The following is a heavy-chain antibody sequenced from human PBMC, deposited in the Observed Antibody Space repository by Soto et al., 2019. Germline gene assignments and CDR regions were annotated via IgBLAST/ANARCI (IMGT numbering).Heavy chain of an antibody. Sequence: EVQLVESGGGLVQPGGSLRLSCAASGFTFSNYDMRWVRQVTGKGLEWVSGITTAGDTYYAGSVKGRFTISREKAKNSLYLQMNSLSAGDTAVYYCARELHRGSYGMDVWGQGTTVTVSS. CDR1: GFTFSNYD. V-gene: IGHV3-13*01. CDR3: ARELHRGSYGMDV. CDR2: ITTAGDT. J-gene: IGHJ6*02.